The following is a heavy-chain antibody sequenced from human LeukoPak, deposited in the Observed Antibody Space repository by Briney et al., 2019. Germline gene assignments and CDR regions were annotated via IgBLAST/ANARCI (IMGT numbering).Heavy chain of an antibody. CDR3: VSVSSLTDTDY. D-gene: IGHD2-8*01. Sequence: SEALSLTCTVSGGSIRSDYWCWIRQSPGKGLEWIGYLSHSGSTGYNPSLQSRASISGDTSGNQFSLTLSSVTAADTAVYYCVSVSSLTDTDYWGQGTLV. V-gene: IGHV4-59*01. J-gene: IGHJ4*02. CDR1: GGSIRSDY. CDR2: LSHSGST.